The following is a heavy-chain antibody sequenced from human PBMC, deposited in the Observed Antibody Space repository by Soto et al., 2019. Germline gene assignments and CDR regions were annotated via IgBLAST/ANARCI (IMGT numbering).Heavy chain of an antibody. J-gene: IGHJ4*02. Sequence: GGSLRLSCAASGFTFSSYSMHWFRQAPGKGLEWVSFISYSSSTIYYADSVKGRFTISRDNSKNTLYLQMNSLRAEDTAVYYCASDEGFDLFPENPQFVYWGQGTRVNVAS. CDR3: ASDEGFDLFPENPQFVY. D-gene: IGHD3-9*01. CDR1: GFTFSSYS. CDR2: ISYSSSTI. V-gene: IGHV3-48*01.